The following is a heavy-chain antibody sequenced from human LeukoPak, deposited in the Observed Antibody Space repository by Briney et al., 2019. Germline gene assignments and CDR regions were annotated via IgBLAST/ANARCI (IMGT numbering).Heavy chain of an antibody. D-gene: IGHD2-2*01. CDR1: GGSISSGGYY. CDR2: IYHSGST. J-gene: IGHJ4*02. Sequence: SQTLSLTCTVSGGSISSGGYYWSWIRQPPGKGLEWIGYIYHSGSTYYNPSLKSRVTISVDRSKNQFSLKLSSVTAADTAVYYCARYQPPPYYFDYWGQGTLVTVSS. V-gene: IGHV4-30-2*01. CDR3: ARYQPPPYYFDY.